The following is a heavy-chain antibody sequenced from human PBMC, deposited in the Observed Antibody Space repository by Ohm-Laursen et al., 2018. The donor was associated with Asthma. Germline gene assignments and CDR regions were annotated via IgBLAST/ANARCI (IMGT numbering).Heavy chain of an antibody. J-gene: IGHJ3*02. CDR3: ARRDFSGGDPSAAFDI. CDR2: ITSDGSWT. CDR1: GFTFSHFA. D-gene: IGHD2-21*02. Sequence: SLRLSCSASGFTFSHFAMHWVRQAPGKGLEWVSIITSDGSWTYYADSVKGRFTISRDNSNNTLYMQMNSLRAEDTAVYYCARRDFSGGDPSAAFDIWGQGQWSPSLQ. V-gene: IGHV3-30-3*01.